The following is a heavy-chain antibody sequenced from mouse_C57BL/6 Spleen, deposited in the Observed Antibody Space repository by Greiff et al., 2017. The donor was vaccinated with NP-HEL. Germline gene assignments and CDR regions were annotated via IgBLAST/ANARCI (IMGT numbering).Heavy chain of an antibody. Sequence: EVQVVESGGGLVKPGGSLKLSCAASGFTFSSYAMSWVRQTPEKRLEWVATISDGGSYTYYPDNVKGRFTISRDNAKNNLYLQMSHLKSEDTAMYYCARAPSYGNYVAYWGQGTLVTVSA. J-gene: IGHJ3*01. CDR2: ISDGGSYT. CDR3: ARAPSYGNYVAY. CDR1: GFTFSSYA. D-gene: IGHD2-10*01. V-gene: IGHV5-4*01.